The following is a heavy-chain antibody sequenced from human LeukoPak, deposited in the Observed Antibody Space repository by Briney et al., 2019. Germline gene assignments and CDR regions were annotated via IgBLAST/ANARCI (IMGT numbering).Heavy chain of an antibody. J-gene: IGHJ4*02. V-gene: IGHV2-5*01. Sequence: SGPTLVKPTQTLTLTCTFSGFSLSTSGVGVGWIRQPPGQALEWLAVVYWNDDKRYSPSLKGRLAITKDTSKNQMVLTMTNMDPVDTATYYCAHGGSGSSFDYWGQGTLVTVSS. D-gene: IGHD3-10*01. CDR3: AHGGSGSSFDY. CDR1: GFSLSTSGVG. CDR2: VYWNDDK.